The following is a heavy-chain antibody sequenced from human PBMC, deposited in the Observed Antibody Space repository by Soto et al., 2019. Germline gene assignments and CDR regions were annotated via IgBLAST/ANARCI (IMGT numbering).Heavy chain of an antibody. D-gene: IGHD3-16*01. Sequence: VASVKVSCKTSGYTFTNHGINWVRQAPGQGLEWMGWINPYNANTNYAQRLQGRVTMTTDTSTSTAYTDLRSLTSDDTAAYYCARDRVAGIWGDAFDIWGQGTMVTVSS. V-gene: IGHV1-18*04. J-gene: IGHJ3*02. CDR2: INPYNANT. CDR3: ARDRVAGIWGDAFDI. CDR1: GYTFTNHG.